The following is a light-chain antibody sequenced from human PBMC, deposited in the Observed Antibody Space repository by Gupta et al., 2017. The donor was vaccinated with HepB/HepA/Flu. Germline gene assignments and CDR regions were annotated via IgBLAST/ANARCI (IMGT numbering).Light chain of an antibody. J-gene: IGKJ4*01. Sequence: DIVMTQSPLSLPVTPGEPASISCRSSQSLLHSNGYNYLDWYLQKPGQSPQLLIYLGSNRASGVPDRFSGSGSGTDFTLKSSRVEAEDGGVYYGMQDLQRLTFGGGTKVEIK. CDR1: QSLLHSNGYNY. CDR3: MQDLQRLT. V-gene: IGKV2-28*01. CDR2: LGS.